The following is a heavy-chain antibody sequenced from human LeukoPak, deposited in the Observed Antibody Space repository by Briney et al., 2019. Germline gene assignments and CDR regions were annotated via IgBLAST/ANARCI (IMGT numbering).Heavy chain of an antibody. CDR2: ISAYKGYT. CDR3: ARNHDYGDNSIDY. V-gene: IGHV1-18*01. CDR1: GYNFISYG. J-gene: IGHJ4*02. D-gene: IGHD4-23*01. Sequence: ASVKVSFKASGYNFISYGISWVRQAPGQGREWMGWISAYKGYTNYTQKLQGRVTMTTDTSTSTAYMELRSLRSDDTAMYYCARNHDYGDNSIDYWGQGTLVTVSS.